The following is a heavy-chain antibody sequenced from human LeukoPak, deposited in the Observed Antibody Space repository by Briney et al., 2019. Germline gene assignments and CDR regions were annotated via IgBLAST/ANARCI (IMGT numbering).Heavy chain of an antibody. CDR1: GFTFDNYA. CDR3: AKGTTFDAFDM. D-gene: IGHD3-16*01. Sequence: GRSLRLSCAAAGFTFDNYAMHWVRQAPGKGQEWVSRISWNTGNIDYADSVKGRFTISRDNAKNSLYLQMNSLRAEDTALYYCAKGTTFDAFDMWGQGTMVTVSS. CDR2: ISWNTGNI. J-gene: IGHJ3*02. V-gene: IGHV3-9*01.